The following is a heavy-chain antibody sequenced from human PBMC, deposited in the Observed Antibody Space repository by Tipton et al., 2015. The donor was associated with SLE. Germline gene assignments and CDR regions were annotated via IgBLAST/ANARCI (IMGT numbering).Heavy chain of an antibody. V-gene: IGHV4-39*07. CDR1: GGSISSSNYY. J-gene: IGHJ5*02. CDR3: ARAEGGAYDILTGHPASNWFDP. CDR2: IYYTGNT. D-gene: IGHD3-9*01. Sequence: TLSLTCTVSGGSISSSNYYWGWIRQPPGKGLEWIGTIYYTGNTFYNPSLKSRVTISVDTSKNQFSLKLSSVTAADTAVYYCARAEGGAYDILTGHPASNWFDPWGQGALVTVSS.